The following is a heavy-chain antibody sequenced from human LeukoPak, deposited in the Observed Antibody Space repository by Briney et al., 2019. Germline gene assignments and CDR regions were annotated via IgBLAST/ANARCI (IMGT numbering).Heavy chain of an antibody. Sequence: ASVKVSCKGSGYTFSRSGLSWVRQAPGQGLEWMGWISVYNGQTNYAQKFQGRMTLATDTSTSTAYMELRSLRSDDTAVYFCARDQEFIVPGPVNNWFDPWGQGSLVTVSS. V-gene: IGHV1-18*01. CDR1: GYTFSRSG. D-gene: IGHD1-26*01. CDR2: ISVYNGQT. CDR3: ARDQEFIVPGPVNNWFDP. J-gene: IGHJ5*02.